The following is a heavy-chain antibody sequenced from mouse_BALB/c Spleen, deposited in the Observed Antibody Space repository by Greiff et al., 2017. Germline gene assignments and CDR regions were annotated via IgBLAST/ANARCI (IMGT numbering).Heavy chain of an antibody. J-gene: IGHJ2*01. CDR1: GYSITSGYY. Sequence: EVKLVESGPGLVKPSQSLSLTCSVTGYSITSGYYWNWIRQFPGNKLEWMGYISYDGSNNYNPSLKNRISITRDTSKNQFFLKLNSVTTEDTATYYCARDDTGFDYWGQGTTLTVSS. V-gene: IGHV3-6*02. CDR3: ARDDTGFDY. CDR2: ISYDGSN. D-gene: IGHD4-1*01.